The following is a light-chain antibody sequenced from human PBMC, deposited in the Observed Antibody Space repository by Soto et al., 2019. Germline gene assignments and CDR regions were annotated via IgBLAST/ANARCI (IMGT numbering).Light chain of an antibody. Sequence: EIVLTQSPATLSLSPGERVTLSCRASQSVYSYLAWYQQTPGQAPRLLIYDASNRATGIPARFSGSGSGTDFTLTISSLEPEDFAVYYCQQRSDWPPLYTFGQGTKLEIK. CDR1: QSVYSY. CDR2: DAS. CDR3: QQRSDWPPLYT. J-gene: IGKJ2*01. V-gene: IGKV3-11*01.